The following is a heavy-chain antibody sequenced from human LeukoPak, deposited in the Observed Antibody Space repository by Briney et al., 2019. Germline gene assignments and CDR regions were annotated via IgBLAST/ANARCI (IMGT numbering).Heavy chain of an antibody. V-gene: IGHV1-2*02. D-gene: IGHD6-19*01. CDR3: ARVHSSAWYYFDY. Sequence: ASVTVSCKGSGYSFTVYYIHWVRQAPGQGIEWMGWINPNRGGTNYAQRFLGRVTMTRDTSISAAYMELSRLRSDDTAVYYCARVHSSAWYYFDYWGQGTLVTVSS. J-gene: IGHJ4*02. CDR2: INPNRGGT. CDR1: GYSFTVYY.